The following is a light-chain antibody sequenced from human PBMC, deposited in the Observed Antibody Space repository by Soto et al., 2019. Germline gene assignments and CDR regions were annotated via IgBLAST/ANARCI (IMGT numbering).Light chain of an antibody. Sequence: QMTQSPSSLSASVGDTVTITCRASQDITIDVAWYQQKPGKPPSLLLSDASTLHSGVPSRFSDSGYATDFTLTINNPQPEDVATYYGHKYNSFPPTFGGRTKVDVK. V-gene: IGKV1-27*01. J-gene: IGKJ4*01. CDR2: DAS. CDR3: HKYNSFPPT. CDR1: QDITID.